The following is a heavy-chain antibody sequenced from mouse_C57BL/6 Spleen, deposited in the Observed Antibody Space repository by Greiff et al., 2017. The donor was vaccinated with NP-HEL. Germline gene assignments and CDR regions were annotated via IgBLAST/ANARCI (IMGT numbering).Heavy chain of an antibody. J-gene: IGHJ4*01. CDR3: ARDHDVLGAMDY. D-gene: IGHD2-3*01. CDR2: ISDGGSYT. CDR1: GFTFSSYA. Sequence: EVQLVESGGGLVKPGGSLKLSCAASGFTFSSYAMSWVRQTPEKRLEGVATISDGGSYTYYPDNVKGRFTISRDNAKNNLYLQMSHLKSEDTAMYYCARDHDVLGAMDYWGQGTSVTVSS. V-gene: IGHV5-4*01.